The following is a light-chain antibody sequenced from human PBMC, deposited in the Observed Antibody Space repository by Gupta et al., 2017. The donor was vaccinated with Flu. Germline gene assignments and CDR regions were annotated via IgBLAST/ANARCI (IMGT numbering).Light chain of an antibody. J-gene: IGKJ1*01. CDR2: WAA. CDR3: QQYYSTPLT. Sequence: NCQSSTSVLYISNNTTSVAWYQQKPGLPPKLLIDWAATRESGVPDRFSGSGSGTDFTLTISSLQAEDVAVDYCQQYYSTPLTFGQGTKVEIK. CDR1: TSVLYISNNTTS. V-gene: IGKV4-1*01.